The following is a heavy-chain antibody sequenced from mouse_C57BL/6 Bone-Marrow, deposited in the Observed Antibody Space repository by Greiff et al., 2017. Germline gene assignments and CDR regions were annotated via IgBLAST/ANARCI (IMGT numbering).Heavy chain of an antibody. D-gene: IGHD1-1*01. J-gene: IGHJ3*01. CDR1: GYAFSSSW. CDR2: IYPGDGDT. V-gene: IGHV1-82*01. Sequence: VQLKQSGPELVKPGASVKISCKASGYAFSSSWMNWVKQRPGKGLEWIGRIYPGDGDTNYNGKFKGKATLTADKSSSTAYMQLSSLTSEDSAVYFCARTPFITTVVPFAYWGQGTLVTVSA. CDR3: ARTPFITTVVPFAY.